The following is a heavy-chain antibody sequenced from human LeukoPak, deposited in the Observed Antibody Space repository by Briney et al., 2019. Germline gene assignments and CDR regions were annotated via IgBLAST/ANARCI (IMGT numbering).Heavy chain of an antibody. V-gene: IGHV1-3*01. CDR1: GYTFTSYA. CDR2: INAGNGNT. D-gene: IGHD3-10*01. CDR3: ARADSPYYYGSGSYYNGYYYHGMAV. J-gene: IGHJ6*04. Sequence: ASVKVSCTASGYTFTSYAMHWVRQAPGQRLEWMGLINAGNGNTKYSQKFQGRVTITRDTSASTAYMELSSLRSEDTAVYYCARADSPYYYGSGSYYNGYYYHGMAVWGKGTTVTVSS.